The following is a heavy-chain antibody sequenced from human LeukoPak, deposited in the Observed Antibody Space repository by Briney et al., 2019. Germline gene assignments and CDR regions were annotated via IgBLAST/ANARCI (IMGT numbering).Heavy chain of an antibody. CDR2: INTDTGNP. D-gene: IGHD1/OR15-1a*01. CDR3: ARALRTSFDY. Sequence: GASVKVSCKASGYTFTKYGVYWVRQAPGQGLEWMGWINTDTGNPTYAQGFTGRFVFSLDTSVSTAYLQISSLKAEDTAVYYCARALRTSFDYWGQGTLVTVSS. CDR1: GYTFTKYG. J-gene: IGHJ4*02. V-gene: IGHV7-4-1*02.